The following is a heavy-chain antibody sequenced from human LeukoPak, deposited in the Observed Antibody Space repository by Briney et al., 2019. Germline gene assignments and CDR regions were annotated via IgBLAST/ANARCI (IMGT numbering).Heavy chain of an antibody. V-gene: IGHV3-72*01. CDR3: ARGPSCSGGVCPGAFDI. CDR2: IRGKPYSDTT. D-gene: IGHD2-8*02. CDR1: GFALSDHY. J-gene: IGHJ3*02. Sequence: VGSLRLSCAASGFALSDHYMDWVRRAPGKGLEWIARIRGKPYSDTTEYAASVRGRFTIPRDDSKNSLYLQMNSLKTEDTAEYYCARGPSCSGGVCPGAFDIWGQGTMVTVSS.